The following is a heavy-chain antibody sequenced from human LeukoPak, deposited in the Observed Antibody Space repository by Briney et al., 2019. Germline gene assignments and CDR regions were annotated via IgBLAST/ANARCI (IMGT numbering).Heavy chain of an antibody. V-gene: IGHV2-5*02. CDR1: GFSLSTSGVG. D-gene: IGHD6-19*01. Sequence: AGPTLVKPTRTLTLTCTFSGFSLSTSGVGVGWIRQPPGKALERLALIYWDDDKRYSSSLKSRLTITKDTSKNQVVLTMTNMDPVDTATYYCAHRKYSSGWIPFDYWGQGTLVTVSS. CDR2: IYWDDDK. J-gene: IGHJ4*02. CDR3: AHRKYSSGWIPFDY.